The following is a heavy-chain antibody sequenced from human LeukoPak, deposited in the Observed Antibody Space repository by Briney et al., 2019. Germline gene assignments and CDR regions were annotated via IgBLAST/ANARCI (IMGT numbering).Heavy chain of an antibody. V-gene: IGHV3-30-3*01. CDR1: GFTFSSYA. CDR3: ARRGDSRDILTGYYAY. J-gene: IGHJ4*02. CDR2: ISYDGSNK. D-gene: IGHD3-9*01. Sequence: GGSLRLSCAASGFTFSSYAMHWVRQAPGKGLEWVAVISYDGSNKYYADSVKGRFTISRDNSKNTLYLQMNSLRAEDTAVYYCARRGDSRDILTGYYAYWGQGTLVTVSS.